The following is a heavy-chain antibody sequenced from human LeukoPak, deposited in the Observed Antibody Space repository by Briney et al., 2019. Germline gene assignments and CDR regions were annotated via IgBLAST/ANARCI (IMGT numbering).Heavy chain of an antibody. CDR2: ISGSGGST. J-gene: IGHJ4*02. CDR1: GFTFSTYA. V-gene: IGHV3-23*01. D-gene: IGHD3-9*01. CDR3: AKDLVAYYDILTGSMETGFDY. Sequence: GGSLRLSCAASGFTFSTYAISWVRQAPGKGLEWVSGISGSGGSTYYADSVKGRFTISRDNSKNTLYLQMNSLRAEDTAVYYCAKDLVAYYDILTGSMETGFDYWGQGTLVTVSS.